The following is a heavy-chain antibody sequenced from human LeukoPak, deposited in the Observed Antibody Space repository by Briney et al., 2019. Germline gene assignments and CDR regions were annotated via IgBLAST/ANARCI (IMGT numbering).Heavy chain of an antibody. CDR1: GGSISSYY. V-gene: IGHV4-4*07. J-gene: IGHJ3*02. CDR2: IYTSGST. Sequence: SETLSLTCTVSGGSISSYYWSWIRQPAGKGLEWIGRIYTSGSTNYNPSLKSRVTMSVDTSKNQFSLKLSSVTAADTAVYYCARVSRYGDYVGQTNAFDIWGQGTMVTVSS. D-gene: IGHD4-17*01. CDR3: ARVSRYGDYVGQTNAFDI.